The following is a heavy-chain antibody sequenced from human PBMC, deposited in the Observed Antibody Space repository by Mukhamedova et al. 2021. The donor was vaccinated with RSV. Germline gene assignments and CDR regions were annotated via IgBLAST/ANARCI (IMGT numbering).Heavy chain of an antibody. CDR3: AGGGGDNFMPFVS. Sequence: GLEWMGGIIPILGIANYAQKFQGRVTITADESTSTAYMELSSLRSEDTAVYYCAGGGGDNFMPFVSWGQGQWATAL. D-gene: IGHD3/OR15-3a*01. V-gene: IGHV1-69*10. J-gene: IGHJ3*01. CDR2: IIPILGIA.